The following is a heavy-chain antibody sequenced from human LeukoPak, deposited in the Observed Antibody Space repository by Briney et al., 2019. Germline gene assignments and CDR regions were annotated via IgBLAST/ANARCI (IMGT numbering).Heavy chain of an antibody. Sequence: GESLKISCKGSGYTFTNYWIGWVRQMPWKGLEWMGIIYPGDSDTRYSPSFQGQVTISADKSISTSYLQWTSLKASDTAIYYCARHLPNSVWDYWGQGTLVTVSS. CDR1: GYTFTNYW. J-gene: IGHJ4*02. V-gene: IGHV5-51*01. CDR3: ARHLPNSVWDY. CDR2: IYPGDSDT. D-gene: IGHD6-19*01.